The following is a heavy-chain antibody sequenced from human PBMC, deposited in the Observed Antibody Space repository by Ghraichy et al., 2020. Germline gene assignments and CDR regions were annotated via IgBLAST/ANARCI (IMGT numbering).Heavy chain of an antibody. Sequence: ASVKVSCKASGYTFTSYDINWVRQATGQGLEWMGWMNPNSGNTGYAQKFQGRVTMTRNTSISTAYMELSSLRSEDTAVYYCARASSPSPTHSGSYFPDAFDIWGQGTMVTVSS. CDR2: MNPNSGNT. D-gene: IGHD3-10*01. CDR1: GYTFTSYD. V-gene: IGHV1-8*01. J-gene: IGHJ3*02. CDR3: ARASSPSPTHSGSYFPDAFDI.